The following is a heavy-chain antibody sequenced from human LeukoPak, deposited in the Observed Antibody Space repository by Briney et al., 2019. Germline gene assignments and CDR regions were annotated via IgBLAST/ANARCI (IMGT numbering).Heavy chain of an antibody. D-gene: IGHD2-2*01. CDR2: ISYDGSNK. Sequence: PGGSLRLSCAASGFTFSSYAMHWVRQAPGKGLEWVAVISYDGSNKYYADPVKGRFTISRDNSKNTLYLQMNSLRAEDTAVYYCARGQDIVVVPAARGFDPWGQGTLVTVSS. CDR3: ARGQDIVVVPAARGFDP. J-gene: IGHJ5*02. V-gene: IGHV3-30*04. CDR1: GFTFSSYA.